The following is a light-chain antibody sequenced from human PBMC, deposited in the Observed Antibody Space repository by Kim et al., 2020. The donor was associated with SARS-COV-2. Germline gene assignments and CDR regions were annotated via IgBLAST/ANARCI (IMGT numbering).Light chain of an antibody. Sequence: ASLGDRVTLTRRASHGISHFLACYQQKPGKVPNLLFYAASTLQSGVPSLFSGSGSGTDFTLTISSLQPEDVATYYCQKYNSAPRTFGQGTKVDIK. CDR3: QKYNSAPRT. V-gene: IGKV1-27*01. J-gene: IGKJ1*01. CDR1: HGISHF. CDR2: AAS.